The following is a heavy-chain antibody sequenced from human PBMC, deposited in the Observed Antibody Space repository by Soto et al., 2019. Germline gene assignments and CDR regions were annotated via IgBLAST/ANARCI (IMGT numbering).Heavy chain of an antibody. V-gene: IGHV5-51*01. D-gene: IGHD2-2*02. J-gene: IGHJ6*02. CDR1: GYSFTSYW. Sequence: PGESLKISCKGSGYSFTSYWIGWVRQRRGKGLEWMGIIYPGDSDTRYSPSFQGQVTISADKSISTAYLQWSSLKASDTAMYYCATSKGTYCSSTSCYSYYYGMDVWGQGTTVTVSS. CDR3: ATSKGTYCSSTSCYSYYYGMDV. CDR2: IYPGDSDT.